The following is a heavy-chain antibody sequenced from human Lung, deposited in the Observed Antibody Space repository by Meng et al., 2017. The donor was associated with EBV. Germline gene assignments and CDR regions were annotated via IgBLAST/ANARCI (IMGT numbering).Heavy chain of an antibody. CDR1: GYTFTSYA. D-gene: IGHD2-15*01. V-gene: IGHV7-4-1*02. J-gene: IGHJ4*02. Sequence: VQFWAELKKPGASGKVSCKASGYTFTSYAMNWVRQAPGQGLEWMGWINTNTGNPTYAQGFTGRFVFSLDTSVGTAYLQISSLKAADTAVYYCARLYCSGGSCYTIDYWGQGTLVTVSS. CDR2: INTNTGNP. CDR3: ARLYCSGGSCYTIDY.